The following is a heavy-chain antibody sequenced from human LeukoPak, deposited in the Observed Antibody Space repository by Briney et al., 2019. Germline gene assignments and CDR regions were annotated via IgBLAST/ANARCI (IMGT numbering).Heavy chain of an antibody. Sequence: GGSLRLSCVAPGFSFSAYYMSWIRQAPGEGVGWVSYIIGSGASIYYTDSVKGRFTISRDNAKNSLYLQLNSLRAEDTAVYYCAKDLGYCSSTSCSWDYWGQGTLVTVSS. J-gene: IGHJ4*02. V-gene: IGHV3-11*01. CDR1: GFSFSAYY. CDR3: AKDLGYCSSTSCSWDY. D-gene: IGHD2-2*01. CDR2: IIGSGASI.